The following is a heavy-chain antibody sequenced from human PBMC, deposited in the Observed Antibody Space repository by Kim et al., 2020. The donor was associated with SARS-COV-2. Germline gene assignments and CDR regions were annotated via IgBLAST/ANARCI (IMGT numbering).Heavy chain of an antibody. CDR3: ARDREGYYYGSGSDDAFDI. J-gene: IGHJ3*02. Sequence: GGSLRLSCAASGFTFSSYSMNWVRQAPGKGLEWVSSISSSSSYIYYADSVKGRFTISRDNAKNSLYLQMNSLRAEDTAVYYCARDREGYYYGSGSDDAFDIWGQGTMVTVSS. D-gene: IGHD3-10*01. V-gene: IGHV3-21*04. CDR1: GFTFSSYS. CDR2: ISSSSSYI.